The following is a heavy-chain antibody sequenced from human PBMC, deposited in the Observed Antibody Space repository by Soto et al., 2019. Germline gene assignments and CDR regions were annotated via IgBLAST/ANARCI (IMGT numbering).Heavy chain of an antibody. D-gene: IGHD2-2*02. J-gene: IGHJ6*02. V-gene: IGHV1-69*13. Sequence: ASVKVSCKASGGTFSSYGISWVRQAPGQGLEWMGGIIPIFGTANYAQEFQDRVTVTADESTSTAYMELSSLRSEDTAVYYCARAPVVPAAIYYYYGMDGWGQGTTGTV. CDR1: GGTFSSYG. CDR2: IIPIFGTA. CDR3: ARAPVVPAAIYYYYGMDG.